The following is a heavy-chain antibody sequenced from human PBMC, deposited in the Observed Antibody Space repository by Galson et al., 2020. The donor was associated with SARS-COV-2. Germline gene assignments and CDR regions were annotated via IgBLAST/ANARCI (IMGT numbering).Heavy chain of an antibody. CDR1: GFTFRSYW. V-gene: IGHV3-74*01. Sequence: GGSLRLSCAASGFTFRSYWKHWVRQAPGKGLVWVSSINSDGSSKNYADSVKGRFTISRDNAKNTLYLQMNCLRAEVTAVYYCARVTTGYSESGAYGMAVWGQGTTVTVSS. D-gene: IGHD3-9*01. CDR3: ARVTTGYSESGAYGMAV. CDR2: INSDGSSK. J-gene: IGHJ6*02.